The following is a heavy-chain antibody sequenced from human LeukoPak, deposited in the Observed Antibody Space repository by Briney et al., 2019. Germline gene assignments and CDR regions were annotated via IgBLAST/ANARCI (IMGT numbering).Heavy chain of an antibody. CDR3: ATLGVNSVTFPSDVY. CDR2: IRYSGRTS. Sequence: PGGSLRLSCATSGFTFSNYSMSWFRQAPGKGLEWLAAIRYSGRTSYYADSVEGRFTISSDNSKNALYLEMNNLRAEDTGVYYCATLGVNSVTFPSDVYWGQGNLVTVSS. V-gene: IGHV3-23*01. D-gene: IGHD4-17*01. J-gene: IGHJ4*02. CDR1: GFTFSNYS.